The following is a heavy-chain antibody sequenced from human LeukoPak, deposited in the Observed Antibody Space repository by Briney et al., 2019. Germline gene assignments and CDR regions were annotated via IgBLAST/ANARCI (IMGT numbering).Heavy chain of an antibody. CDR1: GFSFSSYW. V-gene: IGHV3-7*03. Sequence: PGGSLRLSCGASGFSFSSYWRSWVRQAPGKGLEWVANIEHDGSEKYYVDSAKGRFTISRDSAKSSLLLQMNSLRSEDTAVYYCAREAQEGGIDYWGQGTLVTVSS. CDR3: AREAQEGGIDY. J-gene: IGHJ4*02. CDR2: IEHDGSEK. D-gene: IGHD3-16*01.